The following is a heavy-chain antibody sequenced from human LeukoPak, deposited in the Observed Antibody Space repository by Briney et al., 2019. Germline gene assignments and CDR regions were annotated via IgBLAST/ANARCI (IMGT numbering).Heavy chain of an antibody. D-gene: IGHD4-11*01. CDR3: AAVLSGAYRSFDY. V-gene: IGHV3-74*01. J-gene: IGHJ4*02. CDR1: GFTFSSNW. Sequence: QPGGPLRLSCAASGFTFSSNWMHWARQAPGKALDWVSRIYIDGSSTNYADSVKGRFTISRDNAKNTLYLQMNSLRAEDTAIYYCAAVLSGAYRSFDYWGQGILVTVSS. CDR2: IYIDGSST.